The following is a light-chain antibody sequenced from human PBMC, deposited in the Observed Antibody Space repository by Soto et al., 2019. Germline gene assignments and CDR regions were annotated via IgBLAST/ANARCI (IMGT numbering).Light chain of an antibody. CDR3: QQYNNWPGT. V-gene: IGKV3-15*01. Sequence: EIVMTQSPATLSVSPGERATLSCRASQGVSSTLAWYQQKPGQAPRLLISGASTRATGIPARFSGSGSGTEFTLTISSLQSEDFAVYYCQQYNNWPGTFGPGTKVDIK. J-gene: IGKJ3*01. CDR2: GAS. CDR1: QGVSST.